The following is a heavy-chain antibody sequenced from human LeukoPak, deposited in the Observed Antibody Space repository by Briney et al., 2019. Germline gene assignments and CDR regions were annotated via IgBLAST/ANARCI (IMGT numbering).Heavy chain of an antibody. CDR2: INPNSGGT. Sequence: ASVKVSCKASGYTFSGHDMHWVRQAPGQEPGWMGWINPNSGGTSYAQKFQGRVTMTRDTSISTAYMELSRLTSDDTAVYYCARAIVVVSAAMGYWGQGTLVTVSS. V-gene: IGHV1-2*02. D-gene: IGHD2-2*01. CDR3: ARAIVVVSAAMGY. CDR1: GYTFSGHD. J-gene: IGHJ4*02.